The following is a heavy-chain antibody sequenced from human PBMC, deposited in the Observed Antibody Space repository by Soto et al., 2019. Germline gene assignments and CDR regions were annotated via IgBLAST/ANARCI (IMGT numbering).Heavy chain of an antibody. V-gene: IGHV1-69*02. D-gene: IGHD2-21*02. Sequence: QVQLVQSGAEVKKPGSSVKVSCKASVGTFSSYTISWVRQAPGQGLEWMGRIIPILGIANYAQKFQGRVTITVDKSTSTAYMELSSLRSEDTAVYYCARDDGLAYCGGDCYSWGQGTLVTVSS. CDR1: VGTFSSYT. CDR2: IIPILGIA. CDR3: ARDDGLAYCGGDCYS. J-gene: IGHJ4*02.